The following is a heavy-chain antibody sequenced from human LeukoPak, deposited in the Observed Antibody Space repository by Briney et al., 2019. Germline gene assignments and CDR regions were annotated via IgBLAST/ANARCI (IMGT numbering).Heavy chain of an antibody. CDR3: AKDRYSIDY. D-gene: IGHD1-1*01. CDR1: GLSFSCYA. J-gene: IGHJ4*02. CDR2: ISVSSGST. Sequence: PGGSLRLSCAASGLSFSCYAMSWLRQAPGKGLEWISTISVSSGSTYYADSVKGRFTISRDNSKNKLYLQMSSLRAEDTAVYYCAKDRYSIDYWGQGTLVTVSS. V-gene: IGHV3-23*01.